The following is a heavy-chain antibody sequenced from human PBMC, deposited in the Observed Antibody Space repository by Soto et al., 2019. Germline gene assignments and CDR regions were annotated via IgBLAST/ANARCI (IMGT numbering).Heavy chain of an antibody. J-gene: IGHJ3*02. CDR1: GFTFSSYG. Sequence: PGGSLRLSCAPSGFTFSSYGMHWARQAPGKGLEWVAVIWYDGSNKVYADSVRGRFTISRDSSKSTLYLQMNSLRAEDTAVYYCARDLSGDYGALDTWGQGTMVTVSS. D-gene: IGHD4-17*01. CDR2: IWYDGSNK. CDR3: ARDLSGDYGALDT. V-gene: IGHV3-33*01.